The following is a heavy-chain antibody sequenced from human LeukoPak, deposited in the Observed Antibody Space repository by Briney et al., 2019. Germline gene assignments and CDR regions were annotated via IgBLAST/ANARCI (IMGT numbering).Heavy chain of an antibody. CDR1: GFTFSSCD. CDR3: VRGPDY. Sequence: GGSLRLSCAGSGFTFSSCDMHWVRQCTGKGLAWVSTIAAAGDPYYPASVKGRFTISRESAKKSLYLQMNNLRAGGTAVYYCVRGPDYWGQGTLVTVS. CDR2: IAAAGDP. J-gene: IGHJ4*02. V-gene: IGHV3-13*05.